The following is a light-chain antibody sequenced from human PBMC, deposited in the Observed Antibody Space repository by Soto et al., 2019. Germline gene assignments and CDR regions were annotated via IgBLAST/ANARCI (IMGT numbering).Light chain of an antibody. CDR1: QSITHW. CDR2: DAS. CDR3: QQYGSSPLMYT. Sequence: DIQMTQSPSTLSASVGDRVTITCRASQSITHWLAWYQQKPEKAPKLLVYDASSLETGVPSRFSGSGSGTDFTLTISRLEPEDFAVYYCQQYGSSPLMYTFGQGTKLEIK. J-gene: IGKJ2*01. V-gene: IGKV1-5*01.